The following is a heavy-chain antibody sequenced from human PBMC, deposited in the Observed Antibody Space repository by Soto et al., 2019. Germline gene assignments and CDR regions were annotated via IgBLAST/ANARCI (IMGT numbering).Heavy chain of an antibody. CDR3: ARDGVGHTTFFGYFDY. J-gene: IGHJ4*02. V-gene: IGHV3-33*01. CDR1: GFTFSGLG. CDR2: IRYDGSNI. Sequence: QVQLVESGGGVVQPGRSLRLSCAASGFTFSGLGMHWVRQAPGKGLEWVAVIRYDGSNIYYADAVKGRFTISRDNSKDTLYPQMNSLSADDTAVYYGARDGVGHTTFFGYFDYWGQGPLVTVSS. D-gene: IGHD1-26*01.